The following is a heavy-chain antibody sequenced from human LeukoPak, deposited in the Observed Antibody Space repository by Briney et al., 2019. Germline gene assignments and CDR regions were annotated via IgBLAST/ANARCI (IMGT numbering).Heavy chain of an antibody. Sequence: GGSLRLSCAASGFTFGRYAMSWVRQAPGKGLEWISAITDSGGDTYYADSVKGRFTISRDNSKNTLDLQMNSLRAEDTAVYYCAKGSAAARPYYFDFWGQGTLATVSS. V-gene: IGHV3-23*01. CDR2: ITDSGGDT. D-gene: IGHD6-6*01. CDR3: AKGSAAARPYYFDF. J-gene: IGHJ4*02. CDR1: GFTFGRYA.